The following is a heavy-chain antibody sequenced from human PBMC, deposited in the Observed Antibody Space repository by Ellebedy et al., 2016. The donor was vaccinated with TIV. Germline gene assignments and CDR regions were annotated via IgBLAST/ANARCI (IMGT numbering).Heavy chain of an antibody. CDR3: ARGRRWGDY. CDR2: VNHSGST. D-gene: IGHD3-16*01. J-gene: IGHJ4*02. Sequence: MPGGSLRLSCAVYGGSFSGYYWTWIRQPPGKGLEWIGEVNHSGSTNHNPSLRTRVTISVDTSKNQFSLKLPSVTAADTAVYYCARGRRWGDYWGQGTLVTVSS. CDR1: GGSFSGYY. V-gene: IGHV4-34*01.